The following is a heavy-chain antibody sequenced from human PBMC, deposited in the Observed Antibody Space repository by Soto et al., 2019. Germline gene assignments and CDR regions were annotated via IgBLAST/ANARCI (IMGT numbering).Heavy chain of an antibody. CDR3: TTDRYYYDSSGYYHNWFDP. CDR1: GFSFDKAW. J-gene: IGHJ5*02. CDR2: IKSKTDGGTT. D-gene: IGHD3-22*01. V-gene: IGHV3-15*01. Sequence: GGSLRLSCAASGFSFDKAWMSWVRLTPGRGLEWVGRIKSKTDGGTTDYAAPVKGRFTISRDDSKNTLYLQMNSLKTEDTAVYYCTTDRYYYDSSGYYHNWFDPWGQGTLVTVSS.